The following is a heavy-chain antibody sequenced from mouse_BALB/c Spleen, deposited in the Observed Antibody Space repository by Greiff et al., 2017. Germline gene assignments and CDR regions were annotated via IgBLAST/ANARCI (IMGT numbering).Heavy chain of an antibody. CDR2: IWAGGST. J-gene: IGHJ3*01. CDR3: ARVSLTGTEFAY. Sequence: VMLVESGPGLVAPSQSLSITCTVSGFSLTSYGVHWVRQPPGKGLEWLGVIWAGGSTNYNSALMSRLSISKDNSKSQVFLKMNSLQTDDTAMYYCARVSLTGTEFAYWGQGTLVTVSA. V-gene: IGHV2-9*02. CDR1: GFSLTSYG. D-gene: IGHD4-1*01.